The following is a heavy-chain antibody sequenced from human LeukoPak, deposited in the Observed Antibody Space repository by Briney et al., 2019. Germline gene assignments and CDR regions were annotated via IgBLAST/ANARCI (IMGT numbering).Heavy chain of an antibody. J-gene: IGHJ5*02. Sequence: SETLSLTCTVSGASVSSGNFYWSWTRQPAGTGLEWIGRIFTSGTTNYNPSLKSRLTISMDTSKNQVSLKLSSVAATDTAIYYCTRVGGYTNWFDPWGQGTLVTVSS. CDR3: TRVGGYTNWFDP. D-gene: IGHD1-1*01. CDR1: GASVSSGNFY. V-gene: IGHV4-61*02. CDR2: IFTSGTT.